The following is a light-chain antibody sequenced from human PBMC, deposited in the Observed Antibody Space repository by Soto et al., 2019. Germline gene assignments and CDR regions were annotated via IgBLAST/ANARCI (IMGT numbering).Light chain of an antibody. V-gene: IGKV3-20*01. Sequence: EVVLTQSPGTLSLSPGERATLSCRASQSVSNNYFAWYQQKPVQAPRLLIFCSSDRATGIPDRFSGSGSETDFTLTISRLEPEDFAVYYCQQYGSSPPYTFGQGTKLEIK. CDR1: QSVSNNY. CDR3: QQYGSSPPYT. J-gene: IGKJ2*01. CDR2: CSS.